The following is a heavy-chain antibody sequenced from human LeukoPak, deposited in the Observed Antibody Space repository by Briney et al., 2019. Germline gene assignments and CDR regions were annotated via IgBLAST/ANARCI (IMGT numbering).Heavy chain of an antibody. Sequence: ASVKVSCKVSGYTLTELSMHWVRQAPGKGLEWMGGFGPEDGETIYAQKFQGRVTMTEDTSTDTAYMELSSLRSEDTAVYYCATWRDIVVVPAATPFDYWGQGTLVTVSS. CDR1: GYTLTELS. CDR2: FGPEDGET. CDR3: ATWRDIVVVPAATPFDY. V-gene: IGHV1-24*01. J-gene: IGHJ4*02. D-gene: IGHD2-2*01.